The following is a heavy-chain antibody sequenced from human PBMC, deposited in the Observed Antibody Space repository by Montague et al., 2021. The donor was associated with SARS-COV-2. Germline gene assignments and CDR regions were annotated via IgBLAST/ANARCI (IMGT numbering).Heavy chain of an antibody. CDR3: ARETYISGWFQQFDY. Sequence: SETLSLTCTVSGGSISSSNYYWGWIRQPPGKGLEWIGSIYYSGTTYYXXXLQSRVTISVDTSKKQFSLKLSSVTAADTAVYYCARETYISGWFQQFDYWGQGTLVTVSS. J-gene: IGHJ4*02. D-gene: IGHD6-19*01. V-gene: IGHV4-39*01. CDR2: IYYSGTT. CDR1: GGSISSSNYY.